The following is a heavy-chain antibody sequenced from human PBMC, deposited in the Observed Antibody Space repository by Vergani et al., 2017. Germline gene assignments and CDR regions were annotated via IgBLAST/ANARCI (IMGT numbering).Heavy chain of an antibody. CDR3: ARDRYGYSFDY. Sequence: QVQLVQSGAEVKKPGSSVKVSCKASGGTFSSYTISWVRQAPGQGLEWMGRIISILGIANYAQKFQGRVTITADKSTSTAYMELSSLRSEDTAVYYCARDRYGYSFDYWGQGTLVTVSS. D-gene: IGHD4-17*01. CDR1: GGTFSSYT. V-gene: IGHV1-69*08. J-gene: IGHJ4*02. CDR2: IISILGIA.